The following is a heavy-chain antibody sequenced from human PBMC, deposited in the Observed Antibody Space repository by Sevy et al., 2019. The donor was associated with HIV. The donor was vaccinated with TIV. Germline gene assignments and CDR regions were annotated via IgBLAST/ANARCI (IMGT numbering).Heavy chain of an antibody. D-gene: IGHD3-22*01. V-gene: IGHV3-21*01. Sequence: GESLKISCAASGFIFSNYNMNWVRQAPGKGLEWVSSISSSSSYIYYADSVKGRFTISRDNAKNSLYLQMNSLRAEDTAVYYCAGENYYDSTAYRFDYWGQGTLATVSS. CDR3: AGENYYDSTAYRFDY. J-gene: IGHJ4*02. CDR2: ISSSSSYI. CDR1: GFIFSNYN.